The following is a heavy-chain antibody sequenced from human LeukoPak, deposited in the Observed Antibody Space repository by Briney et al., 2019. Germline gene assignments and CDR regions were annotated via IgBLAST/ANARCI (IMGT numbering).Heavy chain of an antibody. CDR2: IRPKAKNYAT. J-gene: IGHJ4*02. CDR1: GFTFSGST. V-gene: IGHV3-73*01. D-gene: IGHD2-21*02. CDR3: SRHEALPGDY. Sequence: GGSLRLSCAASGFTFSGSTVHWVRQASGRGLEWVGHIRPKAKNYATAYAASVKGRFAISRDDSKNTAYLQLNSLKTEDTAVYYCSRHEALPGDYWGQGTLVTVSS.